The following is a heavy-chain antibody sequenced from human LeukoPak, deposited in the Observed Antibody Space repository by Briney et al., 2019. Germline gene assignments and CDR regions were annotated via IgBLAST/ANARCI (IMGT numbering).Heavy chain of an antibody. CDR2: INHSGST. CDR1: GGSFSAYY. CDR3: ASHGKAAITAAGTGGVDWFDP. J-gene: IGHJ5*02. Sequence: PSETLSLTCAVYGGSFSAYYWSWIRQPPGKGLEWIGEINHSGSTNYNPSLKSRVTISVDTSKNQFSLMLSSVTAADTAVYYCASHGKAAITAAGTGGVDWFDPWSQGTLVTVSS. V-gene: IGHV4-34*01. D-gene: IGHD6-13*01.